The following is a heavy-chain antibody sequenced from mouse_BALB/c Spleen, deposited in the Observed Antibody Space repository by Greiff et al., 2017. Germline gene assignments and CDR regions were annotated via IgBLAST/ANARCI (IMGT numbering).Heavy chain of an antibody. CDR1: GYSITSGYS. CDR2: IHYSGST. V-gene: IGHV3-1*02. J-gene: IGHJ1*01. D-gene: IGHD2-3*01. Sequence: EVKLVESGPDLVKPSQSLSLTCTVTGYSITSGYSWPWIRQFPGNKLEWMGYIHYSGSTNYNPSLKSRISITRDTSKNQFFLQLNSVTTEDTATYYCAIIYDGYHWYFDVWGAGTTVTVSS. CDR3: AIIYDGYHWYFDV.